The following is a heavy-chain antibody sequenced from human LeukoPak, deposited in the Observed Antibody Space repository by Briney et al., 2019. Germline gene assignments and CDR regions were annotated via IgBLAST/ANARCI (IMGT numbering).Heavy chain of an antibody. CDR3: ASLTTVTTFYFDY. V-gene: IGHV3-11*06. CDR2: ISSSSSYT. D-gene: IGHD4-17*01. J-gene: IGHJ4*02. CDR1: GFTFSDYY. Sequence: PGGSLRLSCAASGFTFSDYYMSWIRQAPGKGLEWVSYISSSSSYTNYADSVKGRFTISRDNAKKSLYLQRNSLSAEDTAVYYCASLTTVTTFYFDYWVQGTLVTVSS.